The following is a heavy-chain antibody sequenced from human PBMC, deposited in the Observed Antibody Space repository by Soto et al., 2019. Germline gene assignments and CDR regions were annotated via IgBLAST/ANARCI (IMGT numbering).Heavy chain of an antibody. CDR1: GGTFKNNG. Sequence: QVHLVQSGAEVKKAGSSVKVSCKAPGGTFKNNGISWVRQAPGQGLEWMGGIIPVFGTTNYAQKFQGRLTITADDFTSTVYMELSRLRYEDTAVYYCARDYYDGRGYYSWYFALWGRGTLVTVSS. V-gene: IGHV1-69*01. CDR2: IIPVFGTT. D-gene: IGHD3-22*01. CDR3: ARDYYDGRGYYSWYFAL. J-gene: IGHJ2*01.